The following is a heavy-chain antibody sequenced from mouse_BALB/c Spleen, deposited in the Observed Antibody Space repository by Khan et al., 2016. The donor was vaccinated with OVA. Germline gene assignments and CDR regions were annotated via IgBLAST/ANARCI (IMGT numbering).Heavy chain of an antibody. CDR3: VRDGANERDDGWFGY. V-gene: IGHV1-4*01. J-gene: IGHJ3*01. D-gene: IGHD2-14*01. CDR2: INPSNGYT. Sequence: QVQLQQSGAELARPGASVKMSCKASGYTFASYTIHWIKQRPGQGLEWIGYINPSNGYTNYNQKFKDKATLTADKSSTTAYMQLSSLTSEDSAVYNCVRDGANERDDGWFGYWGQGTLVTVSA. CDR1: GYTFASYT.